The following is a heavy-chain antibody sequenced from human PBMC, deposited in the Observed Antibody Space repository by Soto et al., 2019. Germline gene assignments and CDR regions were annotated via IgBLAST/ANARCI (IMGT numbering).Heavy chain of an antibody. Sequence: SETLSLTCAVYGGSFSGYYWSWIRQPPGKGLEWIGEINHSGSTNYNPSLKSRVTISVDTSKNQFSLRLSSVTAADTAVYYCARLDFWSGRTFDHWGQGALVTVSS. CDR1: GGSFSGYY. CDR2: INHSGST. CDR3: ARLDFWSGRTFDH. D-gene: IGHD3-3*01. V-gene: IGHV4-34*01. J-gene: IGHJ4*02.